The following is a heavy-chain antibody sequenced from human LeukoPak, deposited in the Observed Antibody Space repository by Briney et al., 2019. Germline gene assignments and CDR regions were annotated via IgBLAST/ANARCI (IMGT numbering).Heavy chain of an antibody. CDR3: ARAYFDY. CDR2: INPSGGST. V-gene: IGHV1-46*01. J-gene: IGHJ4*02. CDR1: GYTFTSYY. Sequence: ASVKVSCKASGYTFTSYYMHWVRQAPGQGLEWMGIINPSGGSTSYAQKLQGRVTMTTDTSTSTAYMELRSLRSDDTAVYYCARAYFDYWGQGTLVTVSS.